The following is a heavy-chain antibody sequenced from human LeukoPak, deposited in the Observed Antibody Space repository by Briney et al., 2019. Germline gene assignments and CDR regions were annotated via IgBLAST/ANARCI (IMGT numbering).Heavy chain of an antibody. Sequence: SETLSLTCTVSGGSISSYYWSWIRQPPGKGLEWIGYIYYSGSTNYNPSLKSRVTISVDTSKNQFSLKLSSVTAADTAVYYCARVGHSSGWMRDDAFDIWGQGTVVTVSS. CDR2: IYYSGST. D-gene: IGHD6-19*01. J-gene: IGHJ3*02. CDR3: ARVGHSSGWMRDDAFDI. CDR1: GGSISSYY. V-gene: IGHV4-59*01.